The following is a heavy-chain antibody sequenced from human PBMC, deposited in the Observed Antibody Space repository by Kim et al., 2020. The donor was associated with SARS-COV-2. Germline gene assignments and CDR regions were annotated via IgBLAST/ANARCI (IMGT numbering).Heavy chain of an antibody. D-gene: IGHD2-21*01. V-gene: IGHV3-33*01. Sequence: YANAVKGRFTVSRDNSKSILYLQMNALRAEDTAVYYCVRDLTYDYSYWGQGTLVTVSS. J-gene: IGHJ4*02. CDR3: VRDLTYDYSY.